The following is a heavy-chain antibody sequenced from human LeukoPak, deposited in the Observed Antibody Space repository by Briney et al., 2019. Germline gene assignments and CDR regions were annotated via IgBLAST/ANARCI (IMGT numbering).Heavy chain of an antibody. Sequence: GGSLRLSCAASGFTFSSYDMHWVRQATGKGLEWVSAIGTAGDTYYPGSVKGRFTISRENAKNSLYLQMNSLRAGDTAVYYCAKDWATMVRGVMNYWGQGTLVTVSS. D-gene: IGHD3-10*01. V-gene: IGHV3-13*01. CDR1: GFTFSSYD. J-gene: IGHJ4*02. CDR2: IGTAGDT. CDR3: AKDWATMVRGVMNY.